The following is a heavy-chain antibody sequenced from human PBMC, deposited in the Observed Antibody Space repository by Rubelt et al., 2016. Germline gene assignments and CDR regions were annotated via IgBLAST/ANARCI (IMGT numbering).Heavy chain of an antibody. D-gene: IGHD3-3*01. CDR2: ISGSGDYT. CDR1: GFTFNNYA. V-gene: IGHV3-23*04. CDR3: SRDGRQLLEWFPLDY. J-gene: IGHJ4*02. Sequence: VHLVESGGGVVQPGRSLRLSCAASGFTFNNYAMHWVRQAPGKGLEWVAVISGSGDYTYYADSVKGRFTISRDNSKNTMYLQMNSLRAEDTAVYFCSRDGRQLLEWFPLDYWGQGTLVTVSS.